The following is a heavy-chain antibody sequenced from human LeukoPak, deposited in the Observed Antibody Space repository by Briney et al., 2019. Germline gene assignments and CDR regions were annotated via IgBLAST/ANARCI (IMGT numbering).Heavy chain of an antibody. CDR3: AGRGRSFDY. Sequence: PGGSLRLSCVASGFIFSNYWMSWVRQAPVKGLEWVANIKQDGSEKNYVDSVKGRFTISRDNAKNSLYLQMNSLRAEDTAIYYCAGRGRSFDYRGQGTLVTVSS. CDR2: IKQDGSEK. D-gene: IGHD3-16*01. J-gene: IGHJ4*02. V-gene: IGHV3-7*03. CDR1: GFIFSNYW.